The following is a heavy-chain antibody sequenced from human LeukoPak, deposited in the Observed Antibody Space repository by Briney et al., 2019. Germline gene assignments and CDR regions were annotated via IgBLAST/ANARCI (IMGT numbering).Heavy chain of an antibody. CDR3: ARLPDSGYFDY. CDR1: GGSIRCYF. J-gene: IGHJ4*02. V-gene: IGHV4-59*01. D-gene: IGHD3-22*01. CDR2: IYYSGNT. Sequence: SETLSLTCTVSGGSIRCYFWSWIRQPPGKGLEWIGHIYYSGNTNYNPSLKSRVTISVDTSKNQFSLKLSSVTAADTAVCYCARLPDSGYFDYWGQGTLVTVSS.